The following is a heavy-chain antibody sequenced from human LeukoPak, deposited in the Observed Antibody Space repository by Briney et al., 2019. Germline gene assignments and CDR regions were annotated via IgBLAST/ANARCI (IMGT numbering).Heavy chain of an antibody. Sequence: GGSLRLSCAASGFDFSSYGMHWVRPAPGKGLEWVAFIHYDGTNKYYADSVKGRLTISRDNSKNTLYLQMNSLRAEDTAVYYCAKCILTGYYKGYMDVWGKGTTVTISS. D-gene: IGHD3-9*01. J-gene: IGHJ6*03. CDR2: IHYDGTNK. CDR3: AKCILTGYYKGYMDV. CDR1: GFDFSSYG. V-gene: IGHV3-30*02.